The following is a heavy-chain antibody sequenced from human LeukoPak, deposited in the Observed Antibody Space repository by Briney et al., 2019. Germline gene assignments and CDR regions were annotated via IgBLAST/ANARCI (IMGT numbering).Heavy chain of an antibody. V-gene: IGHV4-59*08. CDR1: GGSINISY. D-gene: IGHD2-2*01. Sequence: SETLSLTCTVSGGSINISYWSWIRQPPGKGLEWIGYIYYRGSTNYNPSLKSRVTISVDTSKNQYSLKLSSVTAADTAVYYCARWGYCSSTSCYVVGPKSGKYGMDVWGQGTTVTVSS. CDR3: ARWGYCSSTSCYVVGPKSGKYGMDV. J-gene: IGHJ6*02. CDR2: IYYRGST.